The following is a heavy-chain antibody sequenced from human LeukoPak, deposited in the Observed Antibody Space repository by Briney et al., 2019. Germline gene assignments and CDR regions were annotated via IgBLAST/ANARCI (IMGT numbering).Heavy chain of an antibody. CDR2: VSGSAGST. J-gene: IGHJ1*01. CDR3: AKQQLGKEYFQH. D-gene: IGHD6-13*01. CDR1: GFTFNNHA. V-gene: IGHV3-23*01. Sequence: GGSLRLSCAASGFTFNNHAMSWVRQAPGKGLEWVSTVSGSAGSTYTADSVKGRFTISRDNSKNTLYLQMNSLRAEDTAVYYCAKQQLGKEYFQHWGQGALVTVSS.